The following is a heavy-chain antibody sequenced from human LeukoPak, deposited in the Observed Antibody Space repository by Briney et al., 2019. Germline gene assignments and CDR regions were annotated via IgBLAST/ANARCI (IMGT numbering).Heavy chain of an antibody. CDR2: ISSGSRDI. J-gene: IGHJ6*02. V-gene: IGHV3-21*01. CDR3: ARLRYYGMDV. Sequence: GGSLRLSCVVSGFTFSTYTMNWVRQAPGKGLEWVSSISSGSRDIYYADSLKGRFTISRDNAKNSLYLQMNSLRAEDTAVYYCARLRYYGMDVWGQGTTVTVSS. CDR1: GFTFSTYT.